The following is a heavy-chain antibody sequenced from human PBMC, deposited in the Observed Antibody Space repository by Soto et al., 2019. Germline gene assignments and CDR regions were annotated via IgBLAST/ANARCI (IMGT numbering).Heavy chain of an antibody. D-gene: IGHD4-17*01. V-gene: IGHV3-33*06. CDR3: AKDLATVTPNTFDS. Sequence: VQLVESGGGLVQPGGSLRLSCAASGFTFSNYAMHWVRQAPGKGLEWVAVIWGDGSDKYYADSVKGRFTISRDNSKNTLYLQMNSLRAEDTSVYYCAKDLATVTPNTFDSWGQGTLVTVSS. J-gene: IGHJ5*01. CDR2: IWGDGSDK. CDR1: GFTFSNYA.